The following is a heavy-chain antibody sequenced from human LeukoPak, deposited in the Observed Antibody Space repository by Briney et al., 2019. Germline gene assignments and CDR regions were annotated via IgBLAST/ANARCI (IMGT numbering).Heavy chain of an antibody. CDR3: ARLGILGYCTNGVCYTAGDFDY. CDR1: GYTFTGYY. J-gene: IGHJ4*02. Sequence: ASVTVSCKASGYTFTGYYMHWVRQAPGQGLEWMGWINPNSGGTNYAQKFQGRVTMTRDTSISTAYMELSRLRSDDTAVYYCARLGILGYCTNGVCYTAGDFDYWGQGTLVTVSS. V-gene: IGHV1-2*02. D-gene: IGHD2-8*01. CDR2: INPNSGGT.